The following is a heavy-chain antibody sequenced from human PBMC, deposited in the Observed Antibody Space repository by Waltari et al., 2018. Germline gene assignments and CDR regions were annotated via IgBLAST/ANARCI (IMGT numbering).Heavy chain of an antibody. V-gene: IGHV4-39*01. CDR2: IYYSGST. Sequence: QLQLQESGPGLVKPSETLSLTCTVSGGFISSSSYYWGWIRQPPGKGLEWIGSIYYSGSTYYNPSLKSRVTISVDTSKNQFSLKLSSVTAADTAVYYCARWTAQYYYYYYYMDVWGKGTTVTVSS. CDR1: GGFISSSSYY. CDR3: ARWTAQYYYYYYYMDV. J-gene: IGHJ6*03.